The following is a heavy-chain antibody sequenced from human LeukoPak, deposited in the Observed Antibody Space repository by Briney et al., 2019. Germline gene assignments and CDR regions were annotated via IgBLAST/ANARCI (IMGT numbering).Heavy chain of an antibody. CDR2: IWYYGSNR. CDR3: AKEGDTAMVRDAFDI. D-gene: IGHD5-18*01. V-gene: IGHV3-33*06. J-gene: IGHJ3*02. Sequence: GGSLRLSCAASGFTFSSYGMHWVRQAPGKGQEWVAVIWYYGSNRYYADSVKGRFTISRDNSKNTLYLQMNSLRAEDRAVYYCAKEGDTAMVRDAFDIWGQGTMVTVSS. CDR1: GFTFSSYG.